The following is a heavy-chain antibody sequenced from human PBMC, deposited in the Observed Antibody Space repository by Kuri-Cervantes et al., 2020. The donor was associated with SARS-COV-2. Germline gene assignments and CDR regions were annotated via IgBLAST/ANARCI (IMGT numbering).Heavy chain of an antibody. V-gene: IGHV3-30*03. CDR2: ISYDGSYT. CDR1: GFTFNLYG. CDR3: ATDKPSYGGNGYLQL. D-gene: IGHD4-23*01. J-gene: IGHJ1*01. Sequence: LSLTCAASGFTFNLYGMHWVRQAPGKGLEWMSFISYDGSYTYYADSVKGRFTISRDNSKNTLYLQMKSLRGEDTAVYYCATDKPSYGGNGYLQLWGQGTLVTVSS.